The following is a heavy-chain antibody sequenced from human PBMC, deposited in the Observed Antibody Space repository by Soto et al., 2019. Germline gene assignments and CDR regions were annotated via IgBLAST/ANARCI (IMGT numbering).Heavy chain of an antibody. CDR2: FYPGDSKI. CDR3: AKQAAINPPYNLFDF. Sequence: PGESLNISCKGSGYNFTNYWIAWVRQMPGKGLEWMGAFYPGDSKIRYSPSFQGQVTISVDKSINTAHLQWSSLKASDTAMYYCAKQAAINPPYNLFDFWGQGTPVTVSS. D-gene: IGHD3-9*01. V-gene: IGHV5-51*01. J-gene: IGHJ5*01. CDR1: GYNFTNYW.